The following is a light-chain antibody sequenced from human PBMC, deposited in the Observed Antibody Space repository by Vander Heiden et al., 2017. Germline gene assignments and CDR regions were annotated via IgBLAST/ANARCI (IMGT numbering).Light chain of an antibody. V-gene: IGLV1-44*01. CDR2: SNN. CDR3: AAWDDSLTGWV. J-gene: IGLJ3*02. CDR1: SSNIGSNT. Sequence: QSVLTQPPSASGTPRQRVTISCSGSSSNIGSNTVNWYQQLPGTAPNHLIYSNNQRPSGVPDRFSGSKSGTSASLAISGLQSEDEADYYCAAWDDSLTGWVFGGGTKLTVL.